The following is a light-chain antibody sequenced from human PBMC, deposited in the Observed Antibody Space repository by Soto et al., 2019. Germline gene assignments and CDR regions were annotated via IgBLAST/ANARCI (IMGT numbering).Light chain of an antibody. CDR3: QSYDSSNWV. Sequence: NFMLTQPHSVSESPGKTVTISCTRSSGSIASNYVQWYQQRPGSAPTTVLYEDNQRPSGVPDRFSGSIDSTSNSASLTISGVKPEDEADYYCQSYDSSNWVFGGGTKLTVL. V-gene: IGLV6-57*03. CDR1: SGSIASNY. J-gene: IGLJ3*02. CDR2: EDN.